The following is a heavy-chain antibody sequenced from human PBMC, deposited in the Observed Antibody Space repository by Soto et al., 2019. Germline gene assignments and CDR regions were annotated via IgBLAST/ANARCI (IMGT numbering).Heavy chain of an antibody. J-gene: IGHJ6*02. CDR2: IYPGDSAT. V-gene: IGHV5-51*01. CDR1: GYKVSTWHNFTSYW. Sequence: GESLKISCMGSGYKVSTWHNFTSYWIAWVRQMPGEGLEWMGIIYPGDSATRYSPSFQGQVTISADKSINSVYLQWSSLKASDTATYYCARLGFNYDFLSGYYNVHHYYGIGVWGQGTTVTVSS. CDR3: ARLGFNYDFLSGYYNVHHYYGIGV. D-gene: IGHD3-3*01.